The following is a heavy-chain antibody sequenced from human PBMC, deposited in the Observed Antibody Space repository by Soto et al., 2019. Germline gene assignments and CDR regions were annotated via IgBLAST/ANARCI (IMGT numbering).Heavy chain of an antibody. Sequence: GGSLRLSCAASGFTLSSYAMNWVRQAPGKGLEWVSAISGSGDRTYYSDSVKGRFTISRDNSKNTLYLQLNSLRAEDTAIYYCAIYPSAYRSSWYPHSEYWGEGTLVTASS. CDR2: ISGSGDRT. J-gene: IGHJ4*02. D-gene: IGHD6-13*01. CDR3: AIYPSAYRSSWYPHSEY. V-gene: IGHV3-23*01. CDR1: GFTLSSYA.